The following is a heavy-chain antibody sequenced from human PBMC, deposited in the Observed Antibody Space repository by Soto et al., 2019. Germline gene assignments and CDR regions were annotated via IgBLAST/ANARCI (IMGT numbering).Heavy chain of an antibody. Sequence: QVNLVASGGGVVQPGRSLRRFCVASGFTFSNHPMHWVRQAPGKGLEWVAVVSYDGSTKYYADSVKGRFTISRDNSKNALSLQMNSLSTDDTSIYYCAKDRSDCSGDRCQRINAVDFWGHGTMVTVAS. V-gene: IGHV3-30-3*01. CDR1: GFTFSNHP. CDR3: AKDRSDCSGDRCQRINAVDF. J-gene: IGHJ3*01. CDR2: VSYDGSTK. D-gene: IGHD2-15*01.